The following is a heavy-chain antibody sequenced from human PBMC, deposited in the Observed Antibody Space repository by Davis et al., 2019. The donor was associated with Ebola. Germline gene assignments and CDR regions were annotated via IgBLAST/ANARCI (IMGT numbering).Heavy chain of an antibody. CDR3: ARIPCISTSCPKRYGMDV. V-gene: IGHV5-51*01. D-gene: IGHD2-2*01. CDR2: IYPGDSDT. J-gene: IGHJ6*02. CDR1: GYSFTSYW. Sequence: KVSCKGSGYSFTSYWIGWVRQMPGKGLEWMGIIYPGDSDTRYSPSFQGQVTISGDKSITTAYLQWSSLRASDSAMYYCARIPCISTSCPKRYGMDVWGQGTTVTVSS.